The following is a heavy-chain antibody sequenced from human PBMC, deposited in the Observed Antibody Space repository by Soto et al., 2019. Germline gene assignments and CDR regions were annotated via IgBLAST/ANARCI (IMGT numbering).Heavy chain of an antibody. V-gene: IGHV1-18*01. Sequence: ASVKVSCKASGYTFTSYGISWVRQAPGQGLEWMGRISAYNGNTNYAQKLQGRVTMTTDTSTSTAYMELRSLISDDTAVYYCARHRSGRFEHYWGQGTLVTVSS. CDR3: ARHRSGRFEHY. D-gene: IGHD6-19*01. CDR1: GYTFTSYG. J-gene: IGHJ4*02. CDR2: ISAYNGNT.